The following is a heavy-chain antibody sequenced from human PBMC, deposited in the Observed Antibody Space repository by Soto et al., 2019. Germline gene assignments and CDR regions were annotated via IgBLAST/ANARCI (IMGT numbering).Heavy chain of an antibody. V-gene: IGHV3-23*04. CDR1: GFTFSSSA. CDR2: VRSSGGTK. J-gene: IGHJ5*02. D-gene: IGHD3-16*02. Sequence: EVKLVDSGGGLVQPGGSLRLSCAASGFTFSSSAMSWVRQAPGKGLEWVSAVRSSGGTKYYADSVRGRFTISRDNSKHPLYIQRNRLTAVDTSMNVRGRCAVDPIVTSGLCNYLDPWGQGTLVTVSS. CDR3: GRCAVDPIVTSGLCNYLDP.